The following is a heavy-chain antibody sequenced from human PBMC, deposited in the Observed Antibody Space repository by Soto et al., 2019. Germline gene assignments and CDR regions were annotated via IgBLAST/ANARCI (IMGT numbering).Heavy chain of an antibody. CDR1: GGSISSISNHY. CDR2: ISYSGYT. V-gene: IGHV4-59*08. J-gene: IGHJ6*02. Sequence: QVQLQESGPGLVKPSETLSLTCTVSGGSISSISNHYCSWIRQPPGKGLEWIGYISYSGYTSYNPSLKSRVIISVDTSKIQVSLNLASVTAADTAVYYCATQGFGVLHGLVDVWGQGTTVTVSS. CDR3: ATQGFGVLHGLVDV. D-gene: IGHD3-10*01.